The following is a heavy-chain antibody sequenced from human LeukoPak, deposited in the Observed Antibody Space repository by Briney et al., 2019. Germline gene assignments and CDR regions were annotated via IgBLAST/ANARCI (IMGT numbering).Heavy chain of an antibody. D-gene: IGHD3-22*01. CDR1: GFTFSSHG. CDR3: ARRGYSDSSGYDY. V-gene: IGHV3-48*04. Sequence: GGSLRLSCAASGFTFSSHGMNWVRQAPGKGLEWVSYISSSSSTIYYADSVKGRFTISRDNAKNSVYLQINSLRAEDTAIYYCARRGYSDSSGYDYWGQGTLVTVSS. J-gene: IGHJ4*02. CDR2: ISSSSSTI.